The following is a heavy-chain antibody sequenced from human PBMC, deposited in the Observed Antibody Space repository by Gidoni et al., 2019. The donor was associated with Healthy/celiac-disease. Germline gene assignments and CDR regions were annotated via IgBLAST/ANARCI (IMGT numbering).Heavy chain of an antibody. V-gene: IGHV2-5*01. D-gene: IGHD3-3*01. Sequence: QITLKESGPTLVKPTQTLTLTCTFSGFSLSTSGVGVGWNRQPTGKALEWLVLISWNDDKRYSPSLKSRLTITKDNSKNQVVLTMTNMYPVDTATYYCAHSLEYDFWSKPFDYWGQGTLVTVSS. CDR1: GFSLSTSGVG. CDR2: ISWNDDK. CDR3: AHSLEYDFWSKPFDY. J-gene: IGHJ4*02.